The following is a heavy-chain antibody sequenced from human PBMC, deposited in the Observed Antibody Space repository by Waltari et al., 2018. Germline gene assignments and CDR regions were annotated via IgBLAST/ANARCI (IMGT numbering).Heavy chain of an antibody. Sequence: EVRLVESGGGLVQPGESLTLSCPASGFDSSNHWISWVRQFPGKGPMWVARINRGATIGYDDSVRGRFTIFRDSSTNTVSLQMRSLTVEDTALYYCVRGPSVDYSHPVPFDLWGQGTLVTVSS. CDR1: GFDSSNHW. J-gene: IGHJ4*02. CDR2: INRGATI. V-gene: IGHV3-74*01. D-gene: IGHD4-4*01. CDR3: VRGPSVDYSHPVPFDL.